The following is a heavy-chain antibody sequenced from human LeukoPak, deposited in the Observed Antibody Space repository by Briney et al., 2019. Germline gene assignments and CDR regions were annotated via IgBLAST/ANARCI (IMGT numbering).Heavy chain of an antibody. V-gene: IGHV3-66*01. J-gene: IGHJ3*02. D-gene: IGHD2-8*01. CDR2: IYSGGST. CDR1: GFTVSINY. Sequence: SGGSLRLSCAASGFTVSINYMSWVRQAPGKGLEWVSVIYSGGSTYYADSVKGRFTISRDNSKNTLYLQMNSLRAEDTAVYYCARESTIGVFDIWGQGTMVTVSS. CDR3: ARESTIGVFDI.